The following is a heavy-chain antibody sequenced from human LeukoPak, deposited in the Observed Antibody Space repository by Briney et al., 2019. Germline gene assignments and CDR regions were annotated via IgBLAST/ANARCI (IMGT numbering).Heavy chain of an antibody. CDR3: ARIDRAVAGTIDY. CDR1: GASVSNYY. D-gene: IGHD6-19*01. Sequence: SETLSLTCRVSGASVSNYYWSWIRQPPGKGLEWIGYIYYSGSTNYNPSLKSRVTMSVDTSKNQFSLKLSSVTAADTAVYYCARIDRAVAGTIDYWGQGTLVTVSS. J-gene: IGHJ4*02. V-gene: IGHV4-59*08. CDR2: IYYSGST.